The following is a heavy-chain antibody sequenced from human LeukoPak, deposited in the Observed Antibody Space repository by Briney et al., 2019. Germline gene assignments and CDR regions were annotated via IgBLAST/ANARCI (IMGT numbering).Heavy chain of an antibody. CDR1: GGSISIYY. J-gene: IGHJ4*02. CDR3: ARVGSSGYPI. D-gene: IGHD3-22*01. CDR2: IYYSGST. V-gene: IGHV4-59*01. Sequence: SETLSLTCTVYGGSISIYYWSWIRQPPGKGLEWIGYIYYSGSTNYNPSLKSRVTISVDTSKNQFSLKLSSVTAADTAVYYCARVGSSGYPIWGQGTLVTVSS.